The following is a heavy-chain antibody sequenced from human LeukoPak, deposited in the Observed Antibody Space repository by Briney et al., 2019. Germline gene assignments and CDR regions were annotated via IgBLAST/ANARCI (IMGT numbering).Heavy chain of an antibody. CDR3: ARERGSTSNYYYYYYYMDV. D-gene: IGHD2-2*01. CDR2: IYSGGTT. Sequence: TGGSLRLSCAASGFTVSSNYMTWVRQAPGKGLEWVSVIYSGGTTYSADSVKGRFTMSRDNSKNTLYLQMNSLRAEDTAVYHCARERGSTSNYYYYYYYMDVWGKGTTVTVSS. CDR1: GFTVSSNY. V-gene: IGHV3-66*02. J-gene: IGHJ6*03.